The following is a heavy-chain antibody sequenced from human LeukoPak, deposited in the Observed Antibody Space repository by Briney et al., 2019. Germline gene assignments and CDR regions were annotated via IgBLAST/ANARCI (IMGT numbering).Heavy chain of an antibody. CDR1: GFTFTSVS. J-gene: IGHJ4*01. D-gene: IGHD1-1*01. V-gene: IGHV3-21*01. CDR2: IGHVAGVI. CDR3: ARDPYTGSMFDY. Sequence: PGGSLRLSCVTSGFTFTSVSMSWVRQAPGKGLEWVAFIGHVAGVIFYGDSVRGRFNISRDDAKGSVYLQMNSLRVDDTAVYFCARDPYTGSMFDYWGHGTLVTVSS.